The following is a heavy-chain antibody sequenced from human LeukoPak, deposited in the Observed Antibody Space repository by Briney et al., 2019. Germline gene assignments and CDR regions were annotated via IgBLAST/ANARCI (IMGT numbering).Heavy chain of an antibody. Sequence: GASVKVSCKASGYTFTSYAMHWVRQAPGQRLEWMGWINAGNGNTKYSQKFQGRVTITRDTSASTAYMELSSLRSEDTAVYYCARDISSRVVVTAIDYWGQGTLVTVSS. CDR1: GYTFTSYA. V-gene: IGHV1-3*01. J-gene: IGHJ4*02. CDR2: INAGNGNT. D-gene: IGHD2-21*02. CDR3: ARDISSRVVVTAIDY.